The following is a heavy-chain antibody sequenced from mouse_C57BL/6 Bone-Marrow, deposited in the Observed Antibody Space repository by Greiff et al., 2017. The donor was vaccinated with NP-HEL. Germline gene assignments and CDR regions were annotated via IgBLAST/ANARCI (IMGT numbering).Heavy chain of an antibody. CDR3: ARSVYYSNWFAY. CDR1: GYTFTDYY. J-gene: IGHJ3*01. V-gene: IGHV1-75*01. Sequence: VQLVESGPELVKPGASVKISCKASGYTFTDYYINWVKQRPGQGLEWIGWIFPGSGSTYYNEKFKGKATLTVDKSSSTAYMLLSSLTSEDSAVYFCARSVYYSNWFAYWGQGTLVTVSA. CDR2: IFPGSGST. D-gene: IGHD2-5*01.